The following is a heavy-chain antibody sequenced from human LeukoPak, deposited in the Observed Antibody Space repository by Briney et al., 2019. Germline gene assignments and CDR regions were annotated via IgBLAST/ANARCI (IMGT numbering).Heavy chain of an antibody. CDR3: ARRPSGWYGLGAFDI. CDR2: ISAYNGNT. J-gene: IGHJ3*02. D-gene: IGHD6-19*01. V-gene: IGHV1-18*01. Sequence: ASVKVSCKTSGYTFQTYGFSWVRQAPGQGLEWMGWISAYNGNTNYAQKLQGRVTMTTDTSTSTAYMELRSLRSDDTAVYYCARRPSGWYGLGAFDIWGQGTMVTVSS. CDR1: GYTFQTYG.